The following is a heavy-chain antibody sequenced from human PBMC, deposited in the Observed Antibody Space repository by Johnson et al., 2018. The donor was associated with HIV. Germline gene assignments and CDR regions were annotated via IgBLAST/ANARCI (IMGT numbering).Heavy chain of an antibody. CDR3: ARDWSDIAAAGTGAFDV. J-gene: IGHJ3*01. V-gene: IGHV3-30-3*01. D-gene: IGHD6-13*01. Sequence: QVQLVESGGGVAQPGRSLRLSCAASGFTFSTYAFHWVRQAPGKGLDWVALISYAGANKYYADSVKGRFTISRDNSKNTLYLQMNSLRAEDTAVYYCARDWSDIAAAGTGAFDVWGQGTMVTVSS. CDR2: ISYAGANK. CDR1: GFTFSTYA.